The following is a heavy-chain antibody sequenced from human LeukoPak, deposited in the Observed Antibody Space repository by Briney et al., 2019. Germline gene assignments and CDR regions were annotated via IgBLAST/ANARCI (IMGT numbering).Heavy chain of an antibody. V-gene: IGHV4-39*07. J-gene: IGHJ6*03. D-gene: IGHD6-6*01. CDR1: GGSISSSSYY. CDR3: ARLYSSSSGLSYYYYYMDV. CDR2: IYYSGST. Sequence: PSETLSLTCTVSGGSISSSSYYWGWIRQPPGKGLEWIGSIYYSGSTFYNPSLKSRVTISVDTSKNQFSLKLSSVTAADTAVYYCARLYSSSSGLSYYYYYMDVWGKGTTVTVSS.